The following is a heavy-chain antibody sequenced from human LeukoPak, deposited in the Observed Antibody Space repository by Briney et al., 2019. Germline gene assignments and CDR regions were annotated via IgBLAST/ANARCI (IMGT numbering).Heavy chain of an antibody. J-gene: IGHJ4*02. CDR2: IYYSGST. D-gene: IGHD1-1*01. CDR1: GGSISSSSYY. V-gene: IGHV4-39*07. CDR3: ARTTTTGTTPFDY. Sequence: PSETLSLTCTVSGGSISSSSYYWDWIRQPPGKGLEWIGSIYYSGSTYYNPSLKSRVTISLDTSKNQLSLKLSSVTAADTALYYCARTTTTGTTPFDYWGQGALVAVSS.